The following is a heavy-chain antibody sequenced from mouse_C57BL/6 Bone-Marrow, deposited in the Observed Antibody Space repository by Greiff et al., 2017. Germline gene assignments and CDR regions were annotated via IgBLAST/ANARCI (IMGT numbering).Heavy chain of an antibody. V-gene: IGHV1-55*01. CDR1: GYTFTSYW. J-gene: IGHJ4*01. Sequence: VQLQQPGAELVKPGASVKMSCKASGYTFTSYWITWVKQRPGQGLEWIGDIYPGSGSTNYNEKFKSKATLTVDTSSSTAYMQLSSLTSEDSAVYYCASCVYDGYYEGAMDYWGQGTSLTVSS. CDR3: ASCVYDGYYEGAMDY. D-gene: IGHD2-3*01. CDR2: IYPGSGST.